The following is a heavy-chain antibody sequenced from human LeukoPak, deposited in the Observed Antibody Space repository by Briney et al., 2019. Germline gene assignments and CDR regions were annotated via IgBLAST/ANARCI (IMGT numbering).Heavy chain of an antibody. CDR2: IYYSGST. D-gene: IGHD3-22*01. J-gene: IGHJ4*02. V-gene: IGHV4-30-4*08. CDR3: ARDQPYYYDSSGFDY. CDR1: GGSISSGDYY. Sequence: SETLSLTCTVSGGSISSGDYYWSWIRQPPGKGLEWIGYIYYSGSTYYNPSLKSRVTISVDTSKNQFSLKLSSVTAADTAVYYCARDQPYYYDSSGFDYWGQGTLVTVSS.